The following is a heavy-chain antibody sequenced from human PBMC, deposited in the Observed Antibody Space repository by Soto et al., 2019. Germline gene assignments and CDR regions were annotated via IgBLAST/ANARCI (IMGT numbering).Heavy chain of an antibody. V-gene: IGHV4-30-4*01. D-gene: IGHD3-10*01. Sequence: LTCTVSGGSISSGDHSWSWTRQPTGKGLEWIGYIYSSRSTYYNPSLKSRVTISVDTSKNQFSLKLRASPAPATPAHYCARVAYGTIWFGGAYGMDFWGQGTTVTVSS. J-gene: IGHJ6*02. CDR1: GGSISSGDHS. CDR3: ARVAYGTIWFGGAYGMDF. CDR2: IYSSRST.